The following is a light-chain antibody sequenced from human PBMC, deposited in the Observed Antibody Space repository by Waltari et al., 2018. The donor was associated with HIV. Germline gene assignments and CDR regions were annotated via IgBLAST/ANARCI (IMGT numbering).Light chain of an antibody. Sequence: SSAVTQPPSVSVSPGQTVVMSCSGAHLEDKYGCWFRQRPGQSPVLIVYEDSKRPSGIPERFSGSNSGNTATLTIRGTQVSDEADYYCAAWDANAVVFGGGTKLTV. CDR3: AAWDANAVV. CDR2: EDS. CDR1: HLEDKY. J-gene: IGLJ2*01. V-gene: IGLV3-1*01.